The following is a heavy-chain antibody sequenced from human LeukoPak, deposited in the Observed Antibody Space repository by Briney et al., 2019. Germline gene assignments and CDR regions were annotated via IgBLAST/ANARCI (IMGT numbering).Heavy chain of an antibody. Sequence: GGSLRLSCAASGFTFSSYWMSWVRQAPGKGLEWVANIKQDGSEKYYVDSVKGRFTISRDNAKNSLYLQMNSLRAEDTAVYYCARYRADWGWYMDVWGKGTTVTVSS. J-gene: IGHJ6*03. V-gene: IGHV3-7*01. CDR2: IKQDGSEK. CDR3: ARYRADWGWYMDV. D-gene: IGHD3/OR15-3a*01. CDR1: GFTFSSYW.